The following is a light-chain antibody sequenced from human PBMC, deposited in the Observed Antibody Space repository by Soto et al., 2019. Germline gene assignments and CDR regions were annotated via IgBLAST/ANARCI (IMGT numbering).Light chain of an antibody. CDR3: QQYGSSPPT. CDR2: GAS. Sequence: EIVMTQSPATLSVSPGERATLSCRASQSVSSNLAWYQQKPGQAPRLLIYGASTRATGIPARFSGSGSGTEFTLTISSLQSEDFAVYYCQQYGSSPPTFGQGTKV. V-gene: IGKV3-15*01. CDR1: QSVSSN. J-gene: IGKJ1*01.